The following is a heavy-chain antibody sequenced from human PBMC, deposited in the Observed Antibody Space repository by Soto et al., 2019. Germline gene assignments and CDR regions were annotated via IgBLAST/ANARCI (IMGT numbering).Heavy chain of an antibody. V-gene: IGHV3-23*01. D-gene: IGHD2-21*02. J-gene: IGHJ4*02. CDR1: GFTLSNYS. CDR3: AKDGSWGDHYYFDN. Sequence: GGSLRLSCAVSGFTLSNYSINWVRQAPGKGLEWVSSISGSGGSTYYSDSVRGRFTISRDNSKKMLYLEMNSLKGDDTAVYYCAKDGSWGDHYYFDNWGQGTLVTVS. CDR2: ISGSGGST.